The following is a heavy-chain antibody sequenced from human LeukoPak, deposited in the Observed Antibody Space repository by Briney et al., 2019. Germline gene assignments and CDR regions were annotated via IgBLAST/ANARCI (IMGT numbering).Heavy chain of an antibody. CDR2: IYASGST. CDR3: ARWGSIAVARFDY. CDR1: GGSIGSYY. V-gene: IGHV4-4*09. Sequence: SETLSLTCTVSGGSIGSYYWSWIRQPPGKGLEWIGYIYASGSTNYNPSLKSRVNISVDTSKNQFSLNLTSVTAADTAVYYCARWGSIAVARFDYWGQGTLVTVSS. D-gene: IGHD6-6*01. J-gene: IGHJ4*02.